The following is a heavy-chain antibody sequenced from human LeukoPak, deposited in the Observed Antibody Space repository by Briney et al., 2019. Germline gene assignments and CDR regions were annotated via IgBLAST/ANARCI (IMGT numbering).Heavy chain of an antibody. CDR3: AKDLRAVDTAMVDY. CDR2: ISYDGSNK. Sequence: QPGRSLRLSCAASGFTFSSYGMHWVRQAPGKGLEWVAVISYDGSNKYYADSVKGRFTISRDNSKNTLYLQMNSLRAEDTAVYYCAKDLRAVDTAMVDYWGQGALVTVSS. V-gene: IGHV3-30*18. J-gene: IGHJ4*02. CDR1: GFTFSSYG. D-gene: IGHD5-18*01.